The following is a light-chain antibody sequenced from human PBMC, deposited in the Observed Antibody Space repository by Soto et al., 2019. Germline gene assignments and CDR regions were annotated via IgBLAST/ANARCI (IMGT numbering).Light chain of an antibody. CDR2: GAS. V-gene: IGKV3-20*01. Sequence: EIVLTQSPGTLSLSPGERATLSCRASQSVSSSYLAWYQQKPGQAPRLLIYGASSRDTGIPDRFSGSGSGTDFTLTISRLEPEDFAVYYCQQYGSSPPITFGQGTGLEIK. CDR1: QSVSSSY. J-gene: IGKJ5*01. CDR3: QQYGSSPPIT.